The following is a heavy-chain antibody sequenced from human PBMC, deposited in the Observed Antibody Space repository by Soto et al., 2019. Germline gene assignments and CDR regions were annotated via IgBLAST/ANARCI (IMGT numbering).Heavy chain of an antibody. D-gene: IGHD3-10*02. Sequence: GLEWMGWISAYNGNTNYAQKLQGRVTMTTDTSTSTAYMELRSLRSDDTAVYYCASAVRTNYYYYGMDVWGQGTTVTVSS. CDR3: ASAVRTNYYYYGMDV. V-gene: IGHV1-18*01. J-gene: IGHJ6*02. CDR2: ISAYNGNT.